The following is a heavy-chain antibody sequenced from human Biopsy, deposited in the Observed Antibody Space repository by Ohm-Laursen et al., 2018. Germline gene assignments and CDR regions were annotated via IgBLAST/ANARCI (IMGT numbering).Heavy chain of an antibody. CDR1: GFSFSDYH. V-gene: IGHV3-11*01. CDR2: ISGGGTI. Sequence: SLRLSCAASGFSFSDYHMRWIRQAPGRGLEWVSYISGGGTIYYGDSMKGRVTISRDNAKNSLYLQMHSLRAEDTAVYYCARELGNGMDVRGQGTPVT. CDR3: ARELGNGMDV. J-gene: IGHJ6*02.